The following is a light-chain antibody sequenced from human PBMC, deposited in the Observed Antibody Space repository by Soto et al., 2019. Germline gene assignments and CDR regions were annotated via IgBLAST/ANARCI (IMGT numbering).Light chain of an antibody. CDR2: RDS. V-gene: IGLV3-9*01. J-gene: IGLJ2*01. CDR1: NIGGKN. Sequence: SSELTQPSSVSVALGQTARITCGGSNIGGKNVHWYQQKPGQAPVLVIYRDSNRPSGIPERFSGSNSGNTATLTISRAQAGDEADYYCQVWDSSTVVFGGGTKLTVL. CDR3: QVWDSSTVV.